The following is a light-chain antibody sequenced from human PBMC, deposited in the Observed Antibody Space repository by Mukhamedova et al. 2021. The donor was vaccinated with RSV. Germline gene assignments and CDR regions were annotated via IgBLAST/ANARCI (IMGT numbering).Light chain of an antibody. Sequence: GERATLSCRASQSVSSSYLAWYQQKPGQAPRLLIYGASSRATGIPERFSGSGSGTDFTLTISRLEPEDFAVYYCQQYGSSPRYSFG. CDR1: QSVSSSY. CDR3: QQYGSSPRYS. CDR2: GAS. J-gene: IGKJ2*03. V-gene: IGKV3-20*01.